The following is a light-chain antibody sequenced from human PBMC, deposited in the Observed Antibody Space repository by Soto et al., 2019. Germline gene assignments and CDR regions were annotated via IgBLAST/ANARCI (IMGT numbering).Light chain of an antibody. Sequence: ESVLTQSPGTLSLSPGERATLSCRASQSVSSSYLAWYQQKPGQAPRLLIYGASSRATCIPDRFSGSGSGTDFPLTISRLAPEDFAVYYCQQYGSSPPSWTFGQGTKVEIK. CDR1: QSVSSSY. CDR2: GAS. V-gene: IGKV3-20*01. J-gene: IGKJ1*01. CDR3: QQYGSSPPSWT.